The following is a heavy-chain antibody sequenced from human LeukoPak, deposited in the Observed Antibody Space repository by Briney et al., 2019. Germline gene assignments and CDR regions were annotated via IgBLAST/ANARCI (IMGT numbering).Heavy chain of an antibody. Sequence: PGGSLRLSCAASGFTFSSYAMSWVRQAPGKGLEWVSAISGSGGSTYYADSVKGRFTISRDNSKNTLYLQMNSLRAEDTAVYYCAKESLYCSGGSRYSSFLPLDYWGQGTLVTVSS. CDR2: ISGSGGST. CDR1: GFTFSSYA. J-gene: IGHJ4*02. CDR3: AKESLYCSGGSRYSSFLPLDY. V-gene: IGHV3-23*01. D-gene: IGHD2-15*01.